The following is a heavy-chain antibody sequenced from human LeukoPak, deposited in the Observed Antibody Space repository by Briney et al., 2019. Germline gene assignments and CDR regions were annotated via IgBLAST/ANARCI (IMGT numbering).Heavy chain of an antibody. CDR3: ARGSSWSYYFDY. CDR2: SYYSGST. V-gene: IGHV4-59*01. J-gene: IGHJ4*02. D-gene: IGHD6-13*01. CDR1: GGSISSYY. Sequence: SETLSLTCTVSGGSISSYYWSWIRQPPGKGLEWIGYSYYSGSTNYSPSLKSRVTISIDTSKNQFSLKLNSVTAADTAVYYCARGSSWSYYFDYWGQGTLVTVSS.